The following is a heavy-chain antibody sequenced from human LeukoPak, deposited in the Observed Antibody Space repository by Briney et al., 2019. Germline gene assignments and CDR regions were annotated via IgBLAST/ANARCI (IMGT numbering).Heavy chain of an antibody. D-gene: IGHD6-19*01. J-gene: IGHJ4*02. Sequence: VASVKVSCKASGYTFISYAMHWVRQAPGQGLEWMGWINTNTGNPTYAQGFTGRFVFSLDTSVSTAYLQISSLKAEDTAVYYCARADFPDIEGIAVAFDLDYWGQGTLVTVSS. CDR2: INTNTGNP. CDR1: GYTFISYA. CDR3: ARADFPDIEGIAVAFDLDY. V-gene: IGHV7-4-1*02.